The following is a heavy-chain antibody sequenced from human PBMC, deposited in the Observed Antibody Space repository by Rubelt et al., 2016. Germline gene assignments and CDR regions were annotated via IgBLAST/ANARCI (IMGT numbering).Heavy chain of an antibody. D-gene: IGHD1-26*01. Sequence: QVQLVQSGAEVKKPGSSVKVSCKASGGTFSSYAISWVRQAPGQGLEWMGGIIPIFGTANYGKKFQGRGMITADESTRTAYMELSRLRAEDTAVYYCAREIVGPTAKPADYWGQGTLVTVSS. V-gene: IGHV1-69*12. CDR2: IIPIFGTA. CDR3: AREIVGPTAKPADY. CDR1: GGTFSSYA. J-gene: IGHJ4*02.